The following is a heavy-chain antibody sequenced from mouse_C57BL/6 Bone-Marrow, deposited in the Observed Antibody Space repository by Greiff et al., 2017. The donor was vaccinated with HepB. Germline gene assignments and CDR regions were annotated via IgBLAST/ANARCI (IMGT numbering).Heavy chain of an antibody. Sequence: EVKLVESGGDLVKPGGSLKLSCAASGFTFSSYGMSWVRQTPDKRLEWVATFSSGGSYTYYPDSVKGRFTIARDNDKNTLYLKMSSLESEDTAMYYCARQTYYYGSSFSYWGQGTSVTVSS. D-gene: IGHD1-1*01. V-gene: IGHV5-6*01. J-gene: IGHJ4*01. CDR2: FSSGGSYT. CDR1: GFTFSSYG. CDR3: ARQTYYYGSSFSY.